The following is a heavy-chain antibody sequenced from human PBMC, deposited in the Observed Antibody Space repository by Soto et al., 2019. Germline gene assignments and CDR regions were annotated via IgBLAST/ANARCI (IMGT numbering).Heavy chain of an antibody. V-gene: IGHV3-23*01. Sequence: EVQLLESGGGLVQPGGSLRLSCAASGFTFSSYAMSWVRQAPGKGLEWVSAISGSGGSTYYADSVKGRLTISRDNYKNTLYLQINSLRAEDTAVYYCAKPDAGAFDIWGQGTMVTVAS. D-gene: IGHD2-8*01. CDR2: ISGSGGST. CDR3: AKPDAGAFDI. J-gene: IGHJ3*02. CDR1: GFTFSSYA.